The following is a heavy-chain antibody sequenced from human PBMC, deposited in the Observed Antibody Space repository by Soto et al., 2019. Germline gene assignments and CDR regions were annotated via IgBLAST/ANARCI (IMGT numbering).Heavy chain of an antibody. V-gene: IGHV1-3*04. J-gene: IGHJ5*02. CDR3: GRGRATFDP. CDR1: GYTFTNYA. Sequence: QIQLVQSGAEMKKPGASVKVSCKASGYTFTNYAMHWVRQAPGQSLGWMGRINTANGDTIYSQNFQGRVTITRDASARTVYLELSSLRFEGSAVYYCGRGRATFDPWGQGTLVTVSS. CDR2: INTANGDT.